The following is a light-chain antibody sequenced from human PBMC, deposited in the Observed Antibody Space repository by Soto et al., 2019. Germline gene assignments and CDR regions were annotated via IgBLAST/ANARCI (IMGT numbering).Light chain of an antibody. CDR3: QQYNNWPPDRT. CDR2: GAS. V-gene: IGKV3-15*01. CDR1: RGVGAN. J-gene: IGKJ1*01. Sequence: EIVMTQSPATLSVSPGERATPPARAIRGVGANLAWYQKKPGQPPRLLIYGASPRATGIPPRFSGSGSGTEFTLTISSLQSEDFAIYFCQQYNNWPPDRTFGQGTKVEIK.